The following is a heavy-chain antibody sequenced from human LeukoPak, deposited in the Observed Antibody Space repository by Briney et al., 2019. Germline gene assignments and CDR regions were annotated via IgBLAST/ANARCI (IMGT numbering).Heavy chain of an antibody. Sequence: GGSLRLSCAASGFTVTTNNINWVRQAPGKGLEWVSILWNDGNSYFADSVRGRFTISRDNSKITLYLQMNSLRAEDTAVYYCARDLAEYSSGWYEIDYWGQGTLVTVSS. CDR2: LWNDGNS. J-gene: IGHJ4*02. D-gene: IGHD6-19*01. CDR3: ARDLAEYSSGWYEIDY. V-gene: IGHV3-66*02. CDR1: GFTVTTNN.